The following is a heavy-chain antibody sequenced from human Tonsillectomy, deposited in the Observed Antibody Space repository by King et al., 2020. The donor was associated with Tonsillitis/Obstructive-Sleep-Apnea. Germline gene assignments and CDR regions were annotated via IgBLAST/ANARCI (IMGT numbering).Heavy chain of an antibody. V-gene: IGHV4-39*07. CDR1: GGSISSRSYY. Sequence: QLKESGPGLVKPSETLSLNCTVSGGSISSRSYYWGWIRQPPGKGLEWIGSIYYRGSTYYNPSLKSRVTISVDTSKNQFSLKVSSVTAADTAVYYCARHIVVVTSTPYYFDYWGQGTLVTVSS. CDR3: ARHIVVVTSTPYYFDY. J-gene: IGHJ4*02. D-gene: IGHD2-21*02. CDR2: IYYRGST.